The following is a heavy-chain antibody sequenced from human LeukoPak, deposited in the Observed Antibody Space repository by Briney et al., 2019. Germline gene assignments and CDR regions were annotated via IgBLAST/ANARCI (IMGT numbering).Heavy chain of an antibody. J-gene: IGHJ5*01. CDR3: ARDNWVDC. V-gene: IGHV3-48*04. CDR2: IDTSSTTM. CDR1: GLTFSKYS. Sequence: QTGGSLRLSCAASGLTFSKYSMTWVRQAPGKGLEWVSFIDTSSTTMYYTDSVKGRFTISRDSAKNSLYLQMNSLKVEDTAIYYCARDNWVDCWGQGTLVTVSS.